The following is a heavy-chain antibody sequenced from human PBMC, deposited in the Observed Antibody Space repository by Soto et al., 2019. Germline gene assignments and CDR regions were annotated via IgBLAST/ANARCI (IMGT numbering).Heavy chain of an antibody. CDR3: ASNPTPGDYTLLDY. V-gene: IGHV1-3*01. J-gene: IGHJ4*02. CDR2: INAGNGNT. Sequence: ASVKVSCKASGYTFTSYAIHWVRQAPGQRLEWMGWINAGNGNTKYSQKFQGRVTITRDTSASTAYMELSSLRSEDTAVYYCASNPTPGDYTLLDYWGQGTLVTVSS. CDR1: GYTFTSYA. D-gene: IGHD4-17*01.